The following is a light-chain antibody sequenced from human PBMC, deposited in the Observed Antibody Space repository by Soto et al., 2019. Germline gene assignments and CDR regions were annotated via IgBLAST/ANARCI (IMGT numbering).Light chain of an antibody. J-gene: IGKJ1*01. CDR1: QSISSW. Sequence: DIQMTQSPSTLSASVGDRVTITCRASQSISSWLAWYQQKPGKAPKLLIYDASSLESGVPSRFSGIGSGTEFTLTISSLQPDDFATYYCKQYNSYSFGQGTKVEIK. CDR2: DAS. CDR3: KQYNSYS. V-gene: IGKV1-5*01.